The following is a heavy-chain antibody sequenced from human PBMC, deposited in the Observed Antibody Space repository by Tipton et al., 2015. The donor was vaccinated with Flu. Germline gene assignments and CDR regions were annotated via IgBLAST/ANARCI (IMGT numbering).Heavy chain of an antibody. CDR2: IKVKTGGQ. CDR1: GSSFSGWY. V-gene: IGHV1-2*02. CDR3: ATDNGDFWSGYLGAFDM. D-gene: IGHD3-3*01. J-gene: IGHJ3*02. Sequence: QSGAEVKKPGASLKVSCRASGSSFSGWYVHWVRQAPGQGPEWMGWIKVKTGGQSVSRKFQGRIFMTLDTSTSAAHMELSGLRSDDTATYYCATDNGDFWSGYLGAFDMWGQGTVVTVSS.